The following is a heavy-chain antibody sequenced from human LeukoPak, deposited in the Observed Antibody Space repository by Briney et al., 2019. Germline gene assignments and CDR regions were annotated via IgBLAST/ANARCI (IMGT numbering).Heavy chain of an antibody. V-gene: IGHV3-33*01. J-gene: IGHJ4*02. CDR1: GFTFSSYG. Sequence: PGGSLRLSCAASGFTFSSYGMHWVRQAPGNGLEWVAVIWYDRSNKYYADSVKGRFTISRDNSKNTLYLQMNSLRAEDTAVYYCARGSVVTAIPLDYWGQGTLVTVSS. CDR3: ARGSVVTAIPLDY. D-gene: IGHD2-21*02. CDR2: IWYDRSNK.